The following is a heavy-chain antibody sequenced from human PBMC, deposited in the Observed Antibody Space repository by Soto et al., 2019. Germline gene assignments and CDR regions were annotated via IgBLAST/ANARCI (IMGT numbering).Heavy chain of an antibody. CDR2: ISAYNGNT. D-gene: IGHD6-19*01. V-gene: IGHV1-18*01. Sequence: ASVKVSCKASGYTFTSYGISWVRQAPGQGLEWMGWISAYNGNTNYAQKLQGRVTMTTDTSTSTAYMELRSLRSDDTAVYYCARDRLLAVAAKYTDYWGQGTLVTVSS. CDR3: ARDRLLAVAAKYTDY. J-gene: IGHJ4*02. CDR1: GYTFTSYG.